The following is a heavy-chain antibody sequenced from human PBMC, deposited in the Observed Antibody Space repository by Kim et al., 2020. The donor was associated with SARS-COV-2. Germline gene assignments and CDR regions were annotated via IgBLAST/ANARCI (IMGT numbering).Heavy chain of an antibody. D-gene: IGHD6-19*01. CDR3: TRDLRILSGIAVAGPFDY. CDR1: GFTFGDYA. J-gene: IGHJ4*02. CDR2: IRSKAYGGTT. V-gene: IGHV3-49*04. Sequence: GGSLRLSCTASGFTFGDYAMSWVRQAPGKGLEWVGFIRSKAYGGTTEYAASVKGRFTISRDDSKSIAYLQMNSLKTEDTAVYYCTRDLRILSGIAVAGPFDYWGQGTLVTVSS.